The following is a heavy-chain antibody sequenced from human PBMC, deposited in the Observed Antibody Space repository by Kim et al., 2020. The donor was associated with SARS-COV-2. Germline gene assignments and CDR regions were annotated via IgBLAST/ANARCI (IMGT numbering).Heavy chain of an antibody. Sequence: SVKGRFSISRDNAKNSLYLQMNSLRAEDTAVYYCARGWYYDSSGYYYDFQHWGQGTLVTVSS. J-gene: IGHJ1*01. D-gene: IGHD3-22*01. V-gene: IGHV3-21*01. CDR3: ARGWYYDSSGYYYDFQH.